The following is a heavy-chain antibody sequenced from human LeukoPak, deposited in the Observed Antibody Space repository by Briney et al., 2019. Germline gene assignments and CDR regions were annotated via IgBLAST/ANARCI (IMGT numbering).Heavy chain of an antibody. CDR3: ARRLTQYDCFDP. CDR2: TYYRSTWYN. J-gene: IGHJ5*02. V-gene: IGHV6-1*01. CDR1: GDSVSSNSAT. D-gene: IGHD2-2*01. Sequence: SQILSLTCAISGDSVSSNSATWSWIRQSPSRGLEWLGRTYYRSTWYNDYAVSVRGRITVNPDTSKNQFSLHLNSVTPEDTAVYYCARRLTQYDCFDPWGQGILVTVSS.